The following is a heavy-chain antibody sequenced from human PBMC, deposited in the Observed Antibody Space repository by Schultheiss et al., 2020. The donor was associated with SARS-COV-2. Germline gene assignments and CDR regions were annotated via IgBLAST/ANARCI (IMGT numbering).Heavy chain of an antibody. J-gene: IGHJ4*02. D-gene: IGHD6-13*01. Sequence: GGSLRLSCAASGFTFSSYGMHWVRQAPGKGLEWVAVIWYDGTYKYYADSVKGRFTISRDNSKNTLYLQMNSLRAEDTAVYYCARSLPSGYSSSWYAAEPYFDYWGQGTLVTVSS. CDR2: IWYDGTYK. V-gene: IGHV3-33*08. CDR1: GFTFSSYG. CDR3: ARSLPSGYSSSWYAAEPYFDY.